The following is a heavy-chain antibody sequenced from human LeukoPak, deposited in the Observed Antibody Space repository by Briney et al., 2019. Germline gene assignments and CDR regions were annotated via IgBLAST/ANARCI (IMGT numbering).Heavy chain of an antibody. J-gene: IGHJ4*02. D-gene: IGHD6-13*01. CDR1: GFALSSYE. V-gene: IGHV3-48*03. Sequence: GGSLRLSCAASGFALSSYEMNWVRLAPGNGLEWISYISRTGNSIYYADSVKGRFTISRDSAKNSLYLQMNSLRAEDTAVYYCARGPYSSNWYVDYWGQGTLVTVAS. CDR2: ISRTGNSI. CDR3: ARGPYSSNWYVDY.